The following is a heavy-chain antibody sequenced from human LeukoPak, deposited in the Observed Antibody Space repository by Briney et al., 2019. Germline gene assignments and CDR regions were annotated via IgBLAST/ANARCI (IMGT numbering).Heavy chain of an antibody. V-gene: IGHV3-30*03. CDR2: ISYDGSNK. J-gene: IGHJ4*02. Sequence: GGSLRLSCTASGFIFSSHWMTWVRQAPGKGLEWVAVISYDGSNKYYADSVKGRFTISRDNSKNTLYLQMNSLRAEDTAVYYCARDRRLTPYSSGLGYWGQGTLVTVSS. CDR3: ARDRRLTPYSSGLGY. D-gene: IGHD6-19*01. CDR1: GFIFSSHW.